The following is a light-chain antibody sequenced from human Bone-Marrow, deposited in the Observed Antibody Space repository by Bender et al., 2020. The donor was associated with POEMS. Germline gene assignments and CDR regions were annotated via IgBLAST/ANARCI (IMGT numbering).Light chain of an antibody. CDR3: SSHTSSNTLV. Sequence: QSVLTQPPSVSGAPVQRVTISCTGSSSNTGSGYDINWYQHLPGTAPKLLIYGYNNRPSGVPDRFSGSKSGNTASLTISRHQAEDEADYYCSSHTSSNTLVFGGGTKLTVL. CDR1: SSNTGSGYD. V-gene: IGLV1-40*01. CDR2: GYN. J-gene: IGLJ3*02.